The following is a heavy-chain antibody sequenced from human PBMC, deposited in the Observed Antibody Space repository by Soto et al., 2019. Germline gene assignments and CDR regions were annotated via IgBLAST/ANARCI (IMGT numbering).Heavy chain of an antibody. Sequence: EVQLVESGGGLVQPGGSLRLSCAASGFTFSYYWMTWVRQAPGKGLEWVANIKEEGSEKYYVDSVKGRFTISRDNAKNSLYLQMNSLRAEDTAVYYCARGRITMIVVATFDYWGQGTLVTVSA. CDR3: ARGRITMIVVATFDY. V-gene: IGHV3-7*05. CDR2: IKEEGSEK. D-gene: IGHD3-22*01. CDR1: GFTFSYYW. J-gene: IGHJ4*02.